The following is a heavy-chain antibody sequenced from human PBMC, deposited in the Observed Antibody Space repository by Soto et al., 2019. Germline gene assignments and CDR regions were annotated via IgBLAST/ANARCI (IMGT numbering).Heavy chain of an antibody. J-gene: IGHJ6*02. D-gene: IGHD4-4*01. Sequence: PGESLKISCKGSGYSFAGYWITWVRQKPGKGLEWMGRIDPSDSQTYYSPSFRGHVTISVTKSITTVFLQWSSLGASDTAMYYCARYYSSRGGDYYYGMDVWGQGTTVTVSS. CDR1: GYSFAGYW. V-gene: IGHV5-10-1*01. CDR3: ARYYSSRGGDYYYGMDV. CDR2: IDPSDSQT.